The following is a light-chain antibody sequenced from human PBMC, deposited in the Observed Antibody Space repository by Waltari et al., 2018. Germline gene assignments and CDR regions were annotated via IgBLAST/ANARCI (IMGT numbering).Light chain of an antibody. CDR1: QDISKY. V-gene: IGKV1-33*01. J-gene: IGKJ4*01. Sequence: DIQMTQSPSSLSASVGDRVTITCQASQDISKYLNWYQQKPGKAPKLLIYDASNLETGVPSRFSGSGSGTDLTFTISSLQPEDISAYYCQQYDNLPPGTFGGGTKVEIK. CDR2: DAS. CDR3: QQYDNLPPGT.